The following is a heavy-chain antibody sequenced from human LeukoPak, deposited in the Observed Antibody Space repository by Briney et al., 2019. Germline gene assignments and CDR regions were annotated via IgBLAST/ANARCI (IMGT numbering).Heavy chain of an antibody. CDR3: ARGPRRGDSSGKLDY. V-gene: IGHV1-69*04. D-gene: IGHD3-22*01. Sequence: ASVKVSCKASGYTFTSYYIHWVRQAPGQGLEWMGRIIPILGIANYAQKFQGRVTITADKSTSTAYMELSSLRSEDTAVYYCARGPRRGDSSGKLDYWGQGTLVTVSS. CDR1: GYTFTSYY. CDR2: IIPILGIA. J-gene: IGHJ4*02.